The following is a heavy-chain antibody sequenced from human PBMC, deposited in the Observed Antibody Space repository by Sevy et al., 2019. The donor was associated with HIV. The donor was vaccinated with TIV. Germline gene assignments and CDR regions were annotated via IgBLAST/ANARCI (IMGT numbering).Heavy chain of an antibody. V-gene: IGHV3-7*04. CDR1: GFTFSSYW. Sequence: GGSLRLSCAASGFTFSSYWMNWVRQAPGKGLEWVANIKQDGSEKYYVDSVKGRFTISRDNAKNSMHLQMNSLRAEDTAVYYCAGVTWIQLWPQYYFDYWGQGTLVTVSS. CDR2: IKQDGSEK. J-gene: IGHJ4*02. D-gene: IGHD5-18*01. CDR3: AGVTWIQLWPQYYFDY.